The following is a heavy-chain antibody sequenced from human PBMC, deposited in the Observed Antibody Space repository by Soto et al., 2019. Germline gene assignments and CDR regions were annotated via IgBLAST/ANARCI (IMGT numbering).Heavy chain of an antibody. CDR1: GYTFTSYG. D-gene: IGHD6-13*01. CDR3: ARVGSSSSSWSRIEYYYYYGMDV. Sequence: ASVKVSCKASGYTFTSYGISWVRQAPGQGLEWMGWISAYNGNTNYAQKLQGRVTMTTDTSTSTAYMELRSLRSDDTAVYYCARVGSSSSSWSRIEYYYYYGMDVWGQGTTVTVSS. CDR2: ISAYNGNT. J-gene: IGHJ6*02. V-gene: IGHV1-18*01.